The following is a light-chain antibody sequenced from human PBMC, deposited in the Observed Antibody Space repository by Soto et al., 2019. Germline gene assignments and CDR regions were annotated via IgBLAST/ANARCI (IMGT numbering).Light chain of an antibody. CDR1: SSDVGGYNY. J-gene: IGLJ1*01. Sequence: PVLNQPACECVSTGQSTTISCTGTSSDVGGYNYVSWYQQHPGKAPKLMIYDVSNRPSGVSNRFSGSKSGNTASLTISGLQAEDEADYYCSSYTSSSTNYVFGTGTKVTVL. CDR3: SSYTSSSTNYV. CDR2: DVS. V-gene: IGLV2-14*01.